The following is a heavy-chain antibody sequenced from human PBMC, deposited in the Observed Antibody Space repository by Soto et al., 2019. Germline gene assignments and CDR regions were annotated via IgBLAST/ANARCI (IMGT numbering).Heavy chain of an antibody. V-gene: IGHV1-69*01. CDR1: GVSFNNNG. CDR3: ARVLYYGSGSYSPYGMDV. Sequence: QVQLVQSGAEVKKPGSSVKVSCKTSGVSFNNNGIGWVRQAPGQGLEWMGGVSPPFRTSNYARKFQGRISITADASTCTVNMELSSLTSEDTAQYYCARVLYYGSGSYSPYGMDVWGQGTTVTVSS. CDR2: VSPPFRTS. D-gene: IGHD3-10*01. J-gene: IGHJ6*02.